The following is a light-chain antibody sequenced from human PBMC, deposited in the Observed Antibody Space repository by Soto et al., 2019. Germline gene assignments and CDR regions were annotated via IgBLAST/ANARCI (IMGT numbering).Light chain of an antibody. Sequence: QAVVTQEPSLTVSPGGTVTLTCGSSTGAVTSGHYPYWFQQKPGQAPWTLIYDTSNKHSWTPARFSGSLLGGKAALTLSGAQPEDEAEYYCLLSYRGAPVVFGGGTKLTVL. V-gene: IGLV7-46*01. CDR1: TGAVTSGHY. CDR2: DTS. J-gene: IGLJ2*01. CDR3: LLSYRGAPVV.